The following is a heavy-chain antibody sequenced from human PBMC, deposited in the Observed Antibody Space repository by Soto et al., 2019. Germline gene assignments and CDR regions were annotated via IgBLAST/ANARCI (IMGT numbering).Heavy chain of an antibody. D-gene: IGHD1-1*01. CDR3: AKWNGDGDY. CDR1: GFSFSTYG. V-gene: IGHV3-23*01. Sequence: EVQLLESGGGLVQPGGSLRLSCAVSGFSFSTYGVTWVRQAPGKGLEWVSGVSGGSGVTHYADSVKGRFTITGDNSKNTVYRHMNSLRVEDTAVYYCAKWNGDGDYWGQGTLVTVSS. CDR2: VSGGSGVT. J-gene: IGHJ4*02.